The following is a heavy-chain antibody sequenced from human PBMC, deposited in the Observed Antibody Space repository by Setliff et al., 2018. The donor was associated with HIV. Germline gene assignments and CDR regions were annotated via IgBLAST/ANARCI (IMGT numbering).Heavy chain of an antibody. CDR2: INPSGDST. CDR1: KYTFTTYY. Sequence: ASVKVSCKASKYTFTTYYMHWVRQAPGQGLEWMGIINPSGDSTSYAQKFQSRVTMTRDTSSSTVYMELSSLKTEDTAVYYCTRDKSNWIDPWGQGTLVTVSS. J-gene: IGHJ5*02. V-gene: IGHV1-46*03. CDR3: TRDKSNWIDP.